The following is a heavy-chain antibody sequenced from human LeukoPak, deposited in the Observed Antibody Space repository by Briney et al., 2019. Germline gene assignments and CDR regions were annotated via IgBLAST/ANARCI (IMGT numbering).Heavy chain of an antibody. D-gene: IGHD3-22*01. J-gene: IGHJ4*02. CDR2: INLSDDST. CDR1: GYTFTSYY. V-gene: IGHV1-46*01. CDR3: ARRDYHGSSAFLAY. Sequence: GASVKVSCKASGYTFTSYYIHWVRQAPGQGLEWMGIINLSDDSTTYARQFQGRVTMTRDTSSSTVYMELSSLRSEDTAVYYCARRDYHGSSAFLAYWGQGTLVTVSS.